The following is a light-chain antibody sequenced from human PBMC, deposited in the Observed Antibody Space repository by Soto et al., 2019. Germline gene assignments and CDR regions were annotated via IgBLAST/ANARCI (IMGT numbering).Light chain of an antibody. CDR2: DVS. CDR1: SSDVGGYNY. Sequence: QSALTQPASVSGSPGQSITISCTGTSSDVGGYNYVSWYQQQPGKAPKLMIYDVSNRPARVSNRFSGSKAGNAASLTISGLTGEDEADYYCSSDTSSSAVVFGGGTKLTVL. CDR3: SSDTSSSAVV. V-gene: IGLV2-14*01. J-gene: IGLJ2*01.